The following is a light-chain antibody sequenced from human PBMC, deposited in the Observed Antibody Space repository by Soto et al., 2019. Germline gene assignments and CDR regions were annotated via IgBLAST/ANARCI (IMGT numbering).Light chain of an antibody. V-gene: IGKV3-11*01. CDR3: QHRSNWPGA. CDR2: AAS. CDR1: QSVGSS. J-gene: IGKJ2*01. Sequence: ETILTQSPAPLSLSPGEGATLSCRASQSVGSSLAWYQQKPGQAPMLLIYAASIRATGIPARFSGSGSGTDFTLTISSLEPEDFAIYYCQHRSNWPGAFGQGTKLEIK.